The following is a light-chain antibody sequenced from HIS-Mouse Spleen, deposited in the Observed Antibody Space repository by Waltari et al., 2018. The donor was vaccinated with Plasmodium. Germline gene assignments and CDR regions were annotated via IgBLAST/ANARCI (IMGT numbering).Light chain of an antibody. CDR2: GAS. V-gene: IGKV3-20*01. CDR1: QSVSSSY. J-gene: IGKJ2*01. CDR3: QQYGSSPYT. Sequence: DIVLTQSPGTLSLSPGERATLSCRASQSVSSSYLAWYQQKPGQAPRLLIYGASSRATCIPDRFSGSGAGTDFTLTISRLEPEDFAVYYGQQYGSSPYTFGQGTKLEIK.